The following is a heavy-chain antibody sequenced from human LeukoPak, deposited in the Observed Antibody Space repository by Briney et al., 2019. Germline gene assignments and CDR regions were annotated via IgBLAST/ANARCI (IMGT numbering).Heavy chain of an antibody. CDR3: ARGGADFFDF. CDR2: ISNGGSYK. J-gene: IGHJ4*02. V-gene: IGHV3-30*03. Sequence: GGSLRLSCEASGFTFSTYGMHWVRQAPGKGLEWVAGISNGGSYKYYADSVKGRFTISRDNSKNTLFLQMNSLSTQDTAVYYCARGGADFFDFWGQGTLVTVSS. D-gene: IGHD3/OR15-3a*01. CDR1: GFTFSTYG.